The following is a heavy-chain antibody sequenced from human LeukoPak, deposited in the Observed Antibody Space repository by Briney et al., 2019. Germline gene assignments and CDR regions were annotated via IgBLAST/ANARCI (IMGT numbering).Heavy chain of an antibody. V-gene: IGHV3-7*03. J-gene: IGHJ3*02. D-gene: IGHD3-10*01. CDR3: ARDLDYGSGRSLGAFDI. CDR2: IKQDGSEK. CDR1: WFSFSNYL. Sequence: LILYCAAAWFSFSNYLMSVVRQSPEKGLEWVANIKQDGSEKYYVDSVKGRFTISRDKARNSLYLQMNSLRGEDTDVYYCARDLDYGSGRSLGAFDIWRQGTMVSVSS.